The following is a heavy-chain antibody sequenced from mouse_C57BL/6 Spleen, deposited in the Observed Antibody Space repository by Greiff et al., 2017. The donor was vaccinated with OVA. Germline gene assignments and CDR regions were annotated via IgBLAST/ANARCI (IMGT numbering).Heavy chain of an antibody. CDR3: ARGLNSFDYYAMDY. Sequence: DVKLQESGPGLVKPSQSLSLTCSVTGYSITSGYYWNWIRQFPGNKLEWMGYISYDGSNNYNPSLKNRISITRDTSKNQFFLKLNSVTTEDTATYYCARGLNSFDYYAMDYWGQGTSVTVSS. J-gene: IGHJ4*01. V-gene: IGHV3-6*01. CDR2: ISYDGSN. CDR1: GYSITSGYY.